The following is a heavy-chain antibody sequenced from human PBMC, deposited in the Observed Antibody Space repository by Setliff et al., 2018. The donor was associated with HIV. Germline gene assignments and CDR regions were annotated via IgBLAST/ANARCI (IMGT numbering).Heavy chain of an antibody. Sequence: GASVKVSCKASGGTFSTYAVSWVRQAPGQGLEWMGGIITIFGTANYAQKFQGRVTITADESTSTAYMELSSLRSGDTAMYYCATTTLGWSDDAFDIWGQGTMVTVSS. CDR3: ATTTLGWSDDAFDI. CDR1: GGTFSTYA. V-gene: IGHV1-69*13. J-gene: IGHJ3*02. D-gene: IGHD3-16*01. CDR2: IITIFGTA.